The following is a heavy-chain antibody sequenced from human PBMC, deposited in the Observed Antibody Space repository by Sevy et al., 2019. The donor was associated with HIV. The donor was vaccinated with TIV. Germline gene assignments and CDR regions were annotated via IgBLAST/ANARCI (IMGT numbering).Heavy chain of an antibody. CDR1: GFAFSDYFA. J-gene: IGHJ4*02. Sequence: GGSLRLSCAASGFAFSDYFAMHWVRQAPGKGLEWVALISYDESDKYYADSVKGRFTISRDNAKESVYLQMSNLRVEDTGIYYCARRYFDLWGQGTLVTVSS. CDR3: ARRYFDL. CDR2: ISYDESDK. V-gene: IGHV3-30-3*01.